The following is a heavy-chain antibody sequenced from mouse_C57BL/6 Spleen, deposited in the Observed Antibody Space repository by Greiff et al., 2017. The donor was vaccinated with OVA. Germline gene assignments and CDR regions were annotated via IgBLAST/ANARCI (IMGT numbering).Heavy chain of an antibody. D-gene: IGHD1-1*01. CDR2: IDPEDGDT. V-gene: IGHV14-1*01. Sequence: EVQLQESGAELVRPGASVKLSCTASGFNIKDYYMHWVKQRPEQGLEWIGRIDPEDGDTEYAPKFQGKATMTADTSSNTAYLQLSSLTSEDTAVYYCTTGTTVVRYYAMDYWGQGTSVTVSS. CDR1: GFNIKDYY. CDR3: TTGTTVVRYYAMDY. J-gene: IGHJ4*01.